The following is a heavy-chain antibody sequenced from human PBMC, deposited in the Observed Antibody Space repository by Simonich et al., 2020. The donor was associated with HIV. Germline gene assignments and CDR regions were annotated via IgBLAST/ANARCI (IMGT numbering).Heavy chain of an antibody. J-gene: IGHJ6*02. CDR3: ARVMQQQLDRYYYYGMDV. CDR1: GYSISSGYY. Sequence: QVQLQESGPGLVKPSETLSLTCAVSGYSISSGYYWGWIRQPPGKGLEWIGSIYHSGSTYYNPSPKSRVTISVDTSKNQFSLKLSSVTAADTAVYYCARVMQQQLDRYYYYGMDVWGQGTTVTVSS. D-gene: IGHD6-13*01. CDR2: IYHSGST. V-gene: IGHV4-38-2*01.